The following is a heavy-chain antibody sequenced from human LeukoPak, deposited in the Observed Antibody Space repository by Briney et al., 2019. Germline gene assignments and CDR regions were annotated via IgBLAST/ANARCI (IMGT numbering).Heavy chain of an antibody. Sequence: GGSLRLSCAASGFTFSSYGMHWVRQAPGKGLEWVAFIRYDGSNKYYADSVKGRFTIPRDNSKNTLYLQMNSLRAEDTAVYYCAKDDLREDDAFDIWGQGTMVTVSS. CDR2: IRYDGSNK. CDR1: GFTFSSYG. CDR3: AKDDLREDDAFDI. J-gene: IGHJ3*02. V-gene: IGHV3-30*02.